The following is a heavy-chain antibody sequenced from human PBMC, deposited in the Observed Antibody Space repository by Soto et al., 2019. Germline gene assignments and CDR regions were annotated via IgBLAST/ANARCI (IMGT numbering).Heavy chain of an antibody. J-gene: IGHJ4*02. D-gene: IGHD1-1*01. CDR2: ISAHNVNT. CDR1: GYIFTTYG. Sequence: VHLVQSGAEVKKPGASVMVSCKGSGYIFTTYGITWVRQPPGQGLECMGWISAHNVNTNYAQKLQGRVTVTRDTSTSTAYMELRNLRSDDTAVYYYARGRYGDYWGQGTLVTVSS. V-gene: IGHV1-18*01. CDR3: ARGRYGDY.